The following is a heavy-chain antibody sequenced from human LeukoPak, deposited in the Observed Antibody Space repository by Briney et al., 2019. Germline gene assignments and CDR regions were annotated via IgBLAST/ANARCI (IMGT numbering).Heavy chain of an antibody. CDR2: ISGGST. V-gene: IGHV3-38-3*01. J-gene: IGHJ6*02. Sequence: GGSLRLSCAASGFTVSSNEMSWVRQAPGKGLEWVSSISGGSTYYADSRKGRFTISRDNSKNTLHLQMNSLRAEDTAVYYCAKDLYYYDSSGPPRGMDVWGQGTTVTVSS. D-gene: IGHD3-22*01. CDR3: AKDLYYYDSSGPPRGMDV. CDR1: GFTVSSNE.